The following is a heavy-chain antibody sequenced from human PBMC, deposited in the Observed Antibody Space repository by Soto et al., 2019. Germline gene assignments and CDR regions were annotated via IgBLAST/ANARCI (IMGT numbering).Heavy chain of an antibody. D-gene: IGHD6-13*01. V-gene: IGHV3-30*18. CDR1: GFTFSSYG. CDR2: ISYDGSNK. CDR3: AKDRRSSSPYYYYYGMDV. Sequence: GGSLRLSCAASGFTFSSYGMHWVRQAPGKGLEWVAVISYDGSNKYYADSVKGRFTISRDNSKNTLYLQMNSLRAEDTAVYYCAKDRRSSSPYYYYYGMDVWGQGTTVTVSS. J-gene: IGHJ6*02.